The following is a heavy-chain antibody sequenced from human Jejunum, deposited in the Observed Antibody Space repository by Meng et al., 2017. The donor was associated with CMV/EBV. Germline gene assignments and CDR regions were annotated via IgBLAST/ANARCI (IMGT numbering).Heavy chain of an antibody. CDR1: GFTVSAKY. J-gene: IGHJ3*02. CDR3: ARQYSGSYGDAFDI. CDR2: LYSGGTT. Sequence: PGFTVSAKYVHGVRQPPGKGLQWVSILYSGGTTSYADSVRGRFIFSRDSSKNTVLLQMNSLRPDDTAVYYCARQYSGSYGDAFDIWGQGVLVTVSS. V-gene: IGHV3-66*02. D-gene: IGHD1-26*01.